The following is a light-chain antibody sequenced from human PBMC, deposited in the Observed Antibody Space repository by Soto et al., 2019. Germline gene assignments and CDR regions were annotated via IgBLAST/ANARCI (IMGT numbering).Light chain of an antibody. V-gene: IGLV2-23*02. CDR2: EVS. CDR3: CSYAGSSTFEV. Sequence: QSALTQPASVSGSPGQSITISCTGTSNDVGSYNLVSWYQQHPGKAPKLMIYEVSKRPSGVSNLFSGSKSGNTASLTIFGFQAEDEADYYCCSYAGSSTFEVFGTGTKVTVL. J-gene: IGLJ1*01. CDR1: SNDVGSYNL.